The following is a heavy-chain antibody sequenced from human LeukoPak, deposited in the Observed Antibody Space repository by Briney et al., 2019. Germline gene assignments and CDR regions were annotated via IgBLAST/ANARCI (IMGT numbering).Heavy chain of an antibody. J-gene: IGHJ1*01. Sequence: GASVKVSCKASGYTFTSYDINWVRQATGQGLEWMGWINPNSGGTNYAQKFQGRVTMTRDTSISTAYMELSRLRSDDTAVYYCARRDCGGDCPSQHWGQGTLVTVSS. CDR1: GYTFTSYD. D-gene: IGHD2-21*01. V-gene: IGHV1-2*02. CDR2: INPNSGGT. CDR3: ARRDCGGDCPSQH.